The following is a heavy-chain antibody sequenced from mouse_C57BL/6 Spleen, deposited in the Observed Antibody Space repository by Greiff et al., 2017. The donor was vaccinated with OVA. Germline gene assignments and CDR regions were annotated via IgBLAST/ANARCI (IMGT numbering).Heavy chain of an antibody. CDR2: IDPSDSYT. CDR1: GYTFTSYW. Sequence: QVQLQQPGAELVMPGASVKLSCKASGYTFTSYWMHWVKQRPGQGLEWIGEIDPSDSYTNYNQKFKGKSTLTVDKSSSTAYMQLSSLTSEDSAVYYCARGNYGSSLGPAWFAYWGQGTLVTVSA. J-gene: IGHJ3*01. V-gene: IGHV1-69*01. D-gene: IGHD1-1*01. CDR3: ARGNYGSSLGPAWFAY.